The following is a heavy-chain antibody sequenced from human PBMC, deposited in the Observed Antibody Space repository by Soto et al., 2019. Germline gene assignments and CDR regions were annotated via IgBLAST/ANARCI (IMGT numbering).Heavy chain of an antibody. CDR3: VKVPVVPY. J-gene: IGHJ4*02. Sequence: TGGSLRLSCAASGFPFSRYDMTWVRQAPGKGLEWVSGITGTTTFYADSVRGRFTISRDNSKNTLHLQMSGLRADDTAEYWCVKVPVVPYWGQGTLVTVSS. V-gene: IGHV3-23*05. CDR1: GFPFSRYD. D-gene: IGHD6-6*01. CDR2: ITGTTT.